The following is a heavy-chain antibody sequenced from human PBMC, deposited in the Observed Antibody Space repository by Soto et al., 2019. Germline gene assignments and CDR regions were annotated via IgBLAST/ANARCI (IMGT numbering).Heavy chain of an antibody. CDR1: GFTFSSYS. V-gene: IGHV3-48*02. D-gene: IGHD3-10*01. Sequence: LRLSCSASGFTFSSYSMNWVRQAPGKGLEWVSYISSSSSTIYYADSVKGRFTISRDNAKNSLYLQMNSLRDEDTAVYYCARDRAGRTYWYFDLWGRGTLVTVSS. CDR3: ARDRAGRTYWYFDL. J-gene: IGHJ2*01. CDR2: ISSSSSTI.